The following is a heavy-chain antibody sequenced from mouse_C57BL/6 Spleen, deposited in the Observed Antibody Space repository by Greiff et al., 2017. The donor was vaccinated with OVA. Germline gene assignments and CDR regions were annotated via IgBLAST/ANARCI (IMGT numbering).Heavy chain of an antibody. V-gene: IGHV1-64*01. Sequence: VKLQQPGAELVKPGASVKLSCKASGYTFTSYWMHWVKQRPGQGLEWIGMIHPNSGSTNYNEKFKSKATLAVDKSSSTAYMQLSSLTSEDSAVYYCARDYYEDYYAMDYWGQGTSVTVSS. CDR2: IHPNSGST. J-gene: IGHJ4*01. CDR1: GYTFTSYW. D-gene: IGHD1-1*01. CDR3: ARDYYEDYYAMDY.